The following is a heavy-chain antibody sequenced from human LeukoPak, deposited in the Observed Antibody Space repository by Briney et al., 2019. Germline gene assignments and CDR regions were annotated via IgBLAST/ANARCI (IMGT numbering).Heavy chain of an antibody. CDR1: GFTFSSYW. Sequence: GSLRLSCAASGFTFSSYWMSWIRQPPGKGLEWIGYIYYSGSTNYNPSLKSRVTISVDTSKNQFSLKLSSVTAADTAVYYCARDRGSYYDYWGQGTLVTVSS. CDR3: ARDRGSYYDY. V-gene: IGHV4-59*01. J-gene: IGHJ4*02. CDR2: IYYSGST. D-gene: IGHD1-26*01.